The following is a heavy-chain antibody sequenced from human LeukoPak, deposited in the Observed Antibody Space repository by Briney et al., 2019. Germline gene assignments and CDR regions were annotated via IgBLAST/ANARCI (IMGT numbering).Heavy chain of an antibody. CDR3: ARGLEGVVAATWYYYMDV. CDR2: IIPIFGTA. V-gene: IGHV1-69*05. J-gene: IGHJ6*03. D-gene: IGHD2-15*01. CDR1: GGTFSSYA. Sequence: ASVKVSCKASGGTFSSYAINWVRQAPGQGLEWVGGIIPIFGTANYAQKFQGRVTITTDESTSTAYMELSSLRSEDTAVYYCARGLEGVVAATWYYYMDVRGKGTTVTVSS.